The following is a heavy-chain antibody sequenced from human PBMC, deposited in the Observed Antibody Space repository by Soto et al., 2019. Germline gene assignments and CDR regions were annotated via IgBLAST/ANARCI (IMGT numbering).Heavy chain of an antibody. J-gene: IGHJ4*02. CDR3: ARGQEGWYGSSTGGGSSYYFDY. V-gene: IGHV1-69*13. CDR2: IIPIFGTA. CDR1: GDTLNNYA. Sequence: WASVKVSCKASGDTLNNYAVNWVRRAPGQGLEWMGGIIPIFGTATYAQKFLGRVSITADESTSTVYMELSSLRSEDTAVYYCARGQEGWYGSSTGGGSSYYFDYWGQGTLVTVSS. D-gene: IGHD2-15*01.